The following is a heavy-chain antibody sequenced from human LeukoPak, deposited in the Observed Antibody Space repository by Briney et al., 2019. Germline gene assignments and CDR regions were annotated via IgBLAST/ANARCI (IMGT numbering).Heavy chain of an antibody. D-gene: IGHD5-24*01. CDR1: GFTFDDYA. J-gene: IGHJ4*02. CDR2: ISWNSGYI. V-gene: IGHV3-9*03. CDR3: ARGTATGGRLDY. Sequence: GGXXRLSCAASGFTFDDYAMHWVRLVPGKGLEGVSGISWNSGYIVYADSVRGQLTLSRDNAKNSLYLQMNSLRPEDMALYYCARGTATGGRLDYWGQGTLVTVSS.